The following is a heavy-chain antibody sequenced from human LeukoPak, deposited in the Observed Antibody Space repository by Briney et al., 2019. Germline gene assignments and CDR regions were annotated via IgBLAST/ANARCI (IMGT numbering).Heavy chain of an antibody. CDR3: ARGGLTAGIDWFDP. V-gene: IGHV1-8*01. Sequence: ASVKVSCKASGYTFTTYDINWVRQATRQGLEWMGWMNPNNGKTGYAQKFQGRVTITRNTSINTAYMDLSSLRSEDTAIYYCARGGLTAGIDWFDPWGQGTLVTVSS. CDR2: MNPNNGKT. J-gene: IGHJ5*02. D-gene: IGHD1-14*01. CDR1: GYTFTTYD.